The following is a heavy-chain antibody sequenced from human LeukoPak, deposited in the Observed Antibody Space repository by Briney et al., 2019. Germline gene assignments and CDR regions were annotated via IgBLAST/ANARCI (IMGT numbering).Heavy chain of an antibody. CDR2: ISSSSSYI. V-gene: IGHV3-21*01. CDR1: GFTFSNYN. Sequence: GGSLRLSCAASGFTFSNYNMNWVRQAPGKGLEWVSSISSSSSYIYYAGSLKGRFTISRDNAKNSLYLQMNSLRAEDTAVYYCATRNYCSGGSCYNLNDAFDIWGQGTMVTVSS. J-gene: IGHJ3*02. D-gene: IGHD2-15*01. CDR3: ATRNYCSGGSCYNLNDAFDI.